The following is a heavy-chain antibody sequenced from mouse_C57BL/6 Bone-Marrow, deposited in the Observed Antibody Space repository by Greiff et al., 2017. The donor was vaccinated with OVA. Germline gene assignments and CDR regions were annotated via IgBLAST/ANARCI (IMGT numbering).Heavy chain of an antibody. CDR1: GFNIKDDY. CDR3: TRIYY. Sequence: EVKLMESGAELVRPGASVKLSCTASGFNIKDDYMHWVKQRPEQGLEWIGWIDPENGDTEYASKFQGKATITADTSSNTAYLQLSSLTSEDTTVYYCTRIYYWGQGTTLTVSS. J-gene: IGHJ2*01. V-gene: IGHV14-4*01. CDR2: IDPENGDT.